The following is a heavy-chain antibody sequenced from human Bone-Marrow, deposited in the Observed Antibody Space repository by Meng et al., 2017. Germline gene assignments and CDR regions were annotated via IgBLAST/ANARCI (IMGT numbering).Heavy chain of an antibody. V-gene: IGHV3-20*04. CDR3: AKYPVRITMVRGPNGYYFDY. Sequence: GGSLRLSCAASGFTFDDYDMSWVRQAPGKGLEWVSGINWNGGSTGYADSVKGRFTISRDNAKNSLYLQMNSLRAEDTAVYYCAKYPVRITMVRGPNGYYFDYWGQGTLVTVSS. CDR1: GFTFDDYD. J-gene: IGHJ4*02. D-gene: IGHD3-10*01. CDR2: INWNGGST.